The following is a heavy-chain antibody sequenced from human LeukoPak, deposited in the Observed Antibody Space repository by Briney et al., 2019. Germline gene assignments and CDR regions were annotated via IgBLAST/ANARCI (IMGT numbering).Heavy chain of an antibody. V-gene: IGHV4-30-4*08. CDR3: ARDGDYGSGSYHPSS. CDR1: GGSISSGGYY. CDR2: IYYSGST. Sequence: PSETLSLTCTVSGGSISSGGYYWSWIRQPPGKGLEWIGYIYYSGSTYYNPSLKSRVTISVDTSKNQFSLKLSSVTAADTAVYYCARDGDYGSGSYHPSSWGQGTLVTVSS. D-gene: IGHD3-10*01. J-gene: IGHJ4*02.